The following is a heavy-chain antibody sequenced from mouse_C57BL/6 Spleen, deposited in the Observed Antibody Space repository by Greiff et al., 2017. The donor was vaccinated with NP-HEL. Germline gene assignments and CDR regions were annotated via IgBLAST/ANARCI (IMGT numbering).Heavy chain of an antibody. J-gene: IGHJ2*01. CDR3: TPDYFDY. V-gene: IGHV6-3*01. Sequence: EVQLMESGGGLVQPGGSMKLSCVASGFTFSNYWMNWVRQSPEKGLEWVAQIRLKSDNYATHYAESVKGRFTISRDDSKSSVYLQMNNLRAEDTGIYYCTPDYFDYWGQGTTLTVSS. CDR2: IRLKSDNYAT. CDR1: GFTFSNYW.